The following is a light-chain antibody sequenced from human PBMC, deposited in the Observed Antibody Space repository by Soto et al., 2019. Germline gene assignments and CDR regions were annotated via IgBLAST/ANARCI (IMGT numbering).Light chain of an antibody. CDR2: EAF. CDR3: QHYNTWT. V-gene: IGKV1-9*01. CDR1: QVISTS. Sequence: DVQLTQSPSFLSPSIGESVTITCRASQVISTSLAWYQQKPGKAPKLLIYEAFTLQSGVSSRFSGYGSGTEFSLTISSLQADDFGSYYCQHYNTWTFGPGTKVDIK. J-gene: IGKJ1*01.